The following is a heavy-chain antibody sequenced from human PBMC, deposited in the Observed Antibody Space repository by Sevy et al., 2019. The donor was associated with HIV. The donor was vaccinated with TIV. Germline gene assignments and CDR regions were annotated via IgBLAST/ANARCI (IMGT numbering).Heavy chain of an antibody. CDR3: ADRGGAHYYDSSGYYTRAEYFEH. V-gene: IGHV2-5*01. CDR2: IYWNDDQ. J-gene: IGHJ1*01. CDR1: GFSLSTSGVG. Sequence: SGPTLVKPTQTLTLTCTFSGFSLSTSGVGVGWIRQPPGKAPEWLAVIYWNDDQRYSPSLKSRLTITKDTSKNQVVLTMTNMDPVDTATYYCADRGGAHYYDSSGYYTRAEYFEHWGQGTLVTVSS. D-gene: IGHD3-22*01.